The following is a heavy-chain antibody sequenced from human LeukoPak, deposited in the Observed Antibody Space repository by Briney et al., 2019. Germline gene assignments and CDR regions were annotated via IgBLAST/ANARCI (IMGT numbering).Heavy chain of an antibody. CDR1: GGTFISYA. D-gene: IGHD3-22*01. Sequence: ASVKVSCKASGGTFISYAISWVRQAPGQGLEWAGGIIPIFGTANYAQKFQGRVTITADESTSTAYMELSSLRSEDTAVYYCARVSVTAGYYYDSSGYLGHWGQGTLVTVSS. CDR2: IIPIFGTA. CDR3: ARVSVTAGYYYDSSGYLGH. J-gene: IGHJ4*02. V-gene: IGHV1-69*01.